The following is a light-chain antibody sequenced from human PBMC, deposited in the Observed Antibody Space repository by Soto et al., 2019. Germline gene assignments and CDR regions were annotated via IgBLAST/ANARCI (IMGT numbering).Light chain of an antibody. CDR2: DVS. CDR3: SSYTSSSTLYV. CDR1: SSDVGGYNY. J-gene: IGLJ1*01. Sequence: QSALTQPASVSGSPGQSITISCTGSSSDVGGYNYVSWYQHHPGRAPKLMIYDVSNRPSGVSNRFSGSKSGNTASLTISGLQAEDEADYHFSSYTSSSTLYVFGTGTKLTVL. V-gene: IGLV2-14*03.